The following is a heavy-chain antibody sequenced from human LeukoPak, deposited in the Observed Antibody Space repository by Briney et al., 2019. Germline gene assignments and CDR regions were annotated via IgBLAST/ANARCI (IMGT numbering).Heavy chain of an antibody. D-gene: IGHD6-19*01. J-gene: IGHJ6*02. CDR1: GGSISSGAFS. CDR2: IYHTGSA. V-gene: IGHV4-30-2*01. CDR3: ARDTFSSVAGTRFSYYGMDV. Sequence: SETLSLTCVVSGGSISSGAFSWSWIRQPPGKGLEWIGYIYHTGSAYYNLSLKSRVTISLDRSKNQFSLRLSSVTAADTAVYYCARDTFSSVAGTRFSYYGMDVWGQGTTVTVSS.